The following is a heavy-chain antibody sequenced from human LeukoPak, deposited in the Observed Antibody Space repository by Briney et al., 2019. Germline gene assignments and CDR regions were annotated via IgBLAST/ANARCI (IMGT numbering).Heavy chain of an antibody. Sequence: PGGSLRLSCAASGFTFSNAWMSWVRQAPGKGLEWVGRIKSKTDGGTTDYAAPVKGRFTISRDDSKNTLYLQMNSLKTEDTAMYYCTRDGRHSGYLWVDYWGQGTLVTVSS. CDR2: IKSKTDGGTT. CDR3: TRDGRHSGYLWVDY. CDR1: GFTFSNAW. V-gene: IGHV3-15*01. J-gene: IGHJ4*02. D-gene: IGHD5-12*01.